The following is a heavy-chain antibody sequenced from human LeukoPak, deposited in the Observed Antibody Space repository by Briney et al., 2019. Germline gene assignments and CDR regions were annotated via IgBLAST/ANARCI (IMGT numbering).Heavy chain of an antibody. J-gene: IGHJ2*01. CDR1: GGSISSGGYS. V-gene: IGHV4-30-2*01. CDR3: ARGAYDFWSGQSEYWYFDL. CDR2: IYHSGST. D-gene: IGHD3-3*01. Sequence: PSETLSLTCAVSGGSISSGGYSWSWIRQPPGKGLEWIGYIYHSGSTYYNPSLKSRVTISVDRSKNQFSLKLSSVTAADTAVYYCARGAYDFWSGQSEYWYFDLWGRGTLVTVSS.